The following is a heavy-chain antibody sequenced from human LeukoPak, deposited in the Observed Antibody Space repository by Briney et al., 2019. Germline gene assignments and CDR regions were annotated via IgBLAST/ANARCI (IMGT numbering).Heavy chain of an antibody. D-gene: IGHD6-19*01. V-gene: IGHV1-18*01. Sequence: ASVTVSCKASGYTFTSYGISWVRQAPGQGLEWMGWISAYNGNTNYAQKLQGRVTMTTDTSTSTAYMELRSLRSDDTAVYYCARVPSGRPTYYFDYWGQGTLVTVSS. J-gene: IGHJ4*02. CDR2: ISAYNGNT. CDR1: GYTFTSYG. CDR3: ARVPSGRPTYYFDY.